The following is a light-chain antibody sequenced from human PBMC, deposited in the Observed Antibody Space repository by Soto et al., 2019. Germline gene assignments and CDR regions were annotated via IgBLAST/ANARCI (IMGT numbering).Light chain of an antibody. CDR3: QQTYSTPIT. V-gene: IGKV1-39*01. CDR1: HFISDY. J-gene: IGKJ5*01. CDR2: AAS. Sequence: IQMPQSPSSLSASIRDRVTITCRASHFISDYLNWYQQKPGTAPKLLVYAASNLKSGVPSRFGGSGSGTDFTLTISSLQPEDTATYYCQQTYSTPITFGQGTRLEI.